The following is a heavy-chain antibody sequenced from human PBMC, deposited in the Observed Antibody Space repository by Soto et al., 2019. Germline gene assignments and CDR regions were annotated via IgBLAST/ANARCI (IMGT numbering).Heavy chain of an antibody. J-gene: IGHJ4*02. CDR2: IYPSDSDT. Sequence: PGDSLKISCKGSGYSFTSYWIGWVRQMPGKGLEWMGIIYPSDSDTKYSPSFQGQVTISADKSINTAYLQWSSLKASDTAMYYCARPPYSGSYYYFDHWGQGTLVTVSS. D-gene: IGHD1-26*01. V-gene: IGHV5-51*01. CDR1: GYSFTSYW. CDR3: ARPPYSGSYYYFDH.